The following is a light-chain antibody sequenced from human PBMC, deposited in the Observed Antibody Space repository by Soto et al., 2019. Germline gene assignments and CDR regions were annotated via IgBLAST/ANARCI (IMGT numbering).Light chain of an antibody. CDR1: QSLSNN. CDR3: QQFNNWPRT. Sequence: EIEMTQSPATLSVSPGERVTLSCRASQSLSNNLAWYQQKPGQAPRVLIYSASTRATGIPARFSGSGSGTEFTLTISSLQSEDFAIYYCQQFNNWPRTFGQGTRVEIK. CDR2: SAS. J-gene: IGKJ1*01. V-gene: IGKV3-15*01.